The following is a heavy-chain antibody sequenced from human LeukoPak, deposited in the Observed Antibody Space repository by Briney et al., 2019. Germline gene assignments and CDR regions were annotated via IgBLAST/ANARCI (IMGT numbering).Heavy chain of an antibody. D-gene: IGHD4-17*01. CDR3: ARDYYGDYRVFDY. Sequence: ASVKVSCKASGYTFTTYAMHWVRQAPGQGLEWMGWINTDTGNPTYAQGFTGRFVFSLDTSVSTAYLQISSLKAEDTAVYYCARDYYGDYRVFDYWGQGTLVTVSS. CDR2: INTDTGNP. V-gene: IGHV7-4-1*02. J-gene: IGHJ4*02. CDR1: GYTFTTYA.